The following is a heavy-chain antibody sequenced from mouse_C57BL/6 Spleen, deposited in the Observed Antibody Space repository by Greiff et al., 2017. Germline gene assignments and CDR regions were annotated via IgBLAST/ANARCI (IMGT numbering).Heavy chain of an antibody. CDR1: GYTFTSYW. D-gene: IGHD1-1*01. CDR2: IDPSDSDT. Sequence: QVQLQQPGAELVKPGASVKLSCKASGYTFTSYWMQWVKQRPGQGLDWIGEIDPSDSDTNYNQKFTGKATLDVDTSSSTAYMQLSSLTSEDSAVYYCARRWDYYGSSDYWGQGTTLTVSS. CDR3: ARRWDYYGSSDY. V-gene: IGHV1-50*01. J-gene: IGHJ2*01.